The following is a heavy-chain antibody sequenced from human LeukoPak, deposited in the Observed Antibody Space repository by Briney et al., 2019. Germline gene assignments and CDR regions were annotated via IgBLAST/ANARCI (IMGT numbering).Heavy chain of an antibody. D-gene: IGHD6-19*01. CDR3: AKDQVVIAVAMNLDY. V-gene: IGHV3-23*01. Sequence: GGSLRLSCAASGFTFSSYAMSWVRQAPGKGLEWLLSISGSGENFYDAGSVKGRFTISRDNSKNTLYLQMNSLRAEDTAVYYCAKDQVVIAVAMNLDYWGQGTLVTVSS. J-gene: IGHJ4*02. CDR2: ISGSGENF. CDR1: GFTFSSYA.